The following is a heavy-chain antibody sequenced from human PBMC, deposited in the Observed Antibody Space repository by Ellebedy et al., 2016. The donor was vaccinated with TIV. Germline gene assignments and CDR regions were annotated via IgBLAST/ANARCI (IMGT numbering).Heavy chain of an antibody. CDR3: ARLENTDYSYGMDV. J-gene: IGHJ6*02. D-gene: IGHD2/OR15-2a*01. CDR1: GYSFTSYW. Sequence: PGGSLRLSCKGSGYSFTSYWINWVRRMPGKGLEWMGRIDQSDFYIKYSPSFQGHVTISVDKSVSTAYLEWSSLKASDTAMYYCARLENTDYSYGMDVWGQGTTVTVTS. V-gene: IGHV5-10-1*01. CDR2: IDQSDFYI.